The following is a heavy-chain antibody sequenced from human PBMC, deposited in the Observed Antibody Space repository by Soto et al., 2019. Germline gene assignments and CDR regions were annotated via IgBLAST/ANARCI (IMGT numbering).Heavy chain of an antibody. D-gene: IGHD3-22*01. Sequence: EVQLLESGGGLVQPGGSLRLSCTPSGFTFSDYAMSWVRQAPGNGLEWVATISGSGGLTYYADSVKGRFTISRDNSKSTLWLQMNSLRAEDTAVYYCAKISTYFYDISGYYFEYWGQGTLVTVSS. CDR1: GFTFSDYA. J-gene: IGHJ4*02. CDR2: ISGSGGLT. CDR3: AKISTYFYDISGYYFEY. V-gene: IGHV3-23*01.